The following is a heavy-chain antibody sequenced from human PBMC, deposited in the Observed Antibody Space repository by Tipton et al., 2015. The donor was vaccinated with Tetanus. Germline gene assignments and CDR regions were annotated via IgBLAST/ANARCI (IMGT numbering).Heavy chain of an antibody. J-gene: IGHJ3*02. V-gene: IGHV4-61*08. CDR3: ARIGWPQQNKPAFDT. Sequence: TLSLTCTVSGISVSTSDYYWSWVRQPPGKELEWIGYIYYLGNTAYNPSLQSRVSMSVDTSKNQFSLNLSSVTAADTAVYYCARIGWPQQNKPAFDTWGQGTVVTVSS. CDR2: IYYLGNT. D-gene: IGHD6-19*01. CDR1: GISVSTSDYY.